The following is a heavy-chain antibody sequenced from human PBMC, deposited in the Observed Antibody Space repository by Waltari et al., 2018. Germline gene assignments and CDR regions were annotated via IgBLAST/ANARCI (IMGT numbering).Heavy chain of an antibody. J-gene: IGHJ4*02. V-gene: IGHV3-30-3*01. CDR3: AGDINSGYYYFEY. D-gene: IGHD3-22*01. Sequence: QVHLVESGGGVVQPGRSLRLSCAASGFTFGSYPMHWVRQAPGNGLEWVALISYDGGNEYYADSVRGRFTISRDNSKNTLYLQMNSLRPEDTAVYSCAGDINSGYYYFEYWGQGTPVTVSS. CDR1: GFTFGSYP. CDR2: ISYDGGNE.